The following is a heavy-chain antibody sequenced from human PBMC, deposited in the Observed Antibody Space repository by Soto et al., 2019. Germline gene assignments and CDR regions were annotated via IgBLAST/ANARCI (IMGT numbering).Heavy chain of an antibody. J-gene: IGHJ4*02. CDR1: GYTXXXYY. CDR3: XXXPDYGDYWGYFFDS. V-gene: IGHV1-2*02. CDR2: INPTSGGT. Sequence: QVQLVQSGAEVKKPGASVKVSCKTSGYTXXXYYIHXIRQAXGQGLEWMGWINPTSGGTVYAQNFQDRVTMTRDTSISTAYMELRRLNSDDXAXXXCXXXPDYGDYWGYFFDSWGQGTPVTVSS. D-gene: IGHD4-17*01.